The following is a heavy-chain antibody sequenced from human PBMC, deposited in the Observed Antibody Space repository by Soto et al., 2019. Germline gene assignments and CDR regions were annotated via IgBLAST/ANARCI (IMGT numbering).Heavy chain of an antibody. D-gene: IGHD5-12*01. V-gene: IGHV1-18*01. CDR1: GYTFFTYD. CDR3: ARHHGPTTSENWFDP. J-gene: IGHJ5*02. CDR2: ISTYSGDT. Sequence: QVPLVQSGVEVKTPGASVKVSCQASGYTFFTYDISRVRQAPGQGLEWMGWISTYSGDTKYAQKFQGRVTMTTDTSTTTAYLELRSLRSDDTAVYYCARHHGPTTSENWFDPWGQGTLVTVSS.